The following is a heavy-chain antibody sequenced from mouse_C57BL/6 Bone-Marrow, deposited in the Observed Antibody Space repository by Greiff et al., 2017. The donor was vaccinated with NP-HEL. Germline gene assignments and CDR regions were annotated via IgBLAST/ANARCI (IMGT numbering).Heavy chain of an antibody. Sequence: QVQLQQPGAELVKPGASVKVSRKASGYTFTSYWMHWVKQRPGQGLEWIGRIHPSDSDTNYNQKFKGKATLTVDKSSSTAYMQLSSLTSEDSAVYYCAPLYYGSSCWYFDVWGTGTTVTVSS. CDR2: IHPSDSDT. D-gene: IGHD1-1*01. CDR1: GYTFTSYW. V-gene: IGHV1-74*01. CDR3: APLYYGSSCWYFDV. J-gene: IGHJ1*03.